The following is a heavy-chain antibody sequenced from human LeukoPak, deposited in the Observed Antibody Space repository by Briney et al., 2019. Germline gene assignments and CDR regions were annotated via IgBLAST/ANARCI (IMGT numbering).Heavy chain of an antibody. D-gene: IGHD3-10*01. CDR1: GGSISSGSYY. CDR3: ARAGGDYYGSDHFDY. J-gene: IGHJ4*02. Sequence: PSQTLSLTCTVSGGSISSGSYYWTWIRQPAGKGLEWLGRIYTSGSTNYNPSLKSRVTISVDTSKNQFSLKLSSVTAADTAVYYCARAGGDYYGSDHFDYWGQGTLVTVSS. CDR2: IYTSGST. V-gene: IGHV4-61*02.